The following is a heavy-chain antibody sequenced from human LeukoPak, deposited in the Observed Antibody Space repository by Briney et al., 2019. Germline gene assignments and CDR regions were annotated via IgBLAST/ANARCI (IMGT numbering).Heavy chain of an antibody. J-gene: IGHJ4*02. CDR3: AKAGTAMVTPFDY. V-gene: IGHV1-69*06. CDR1: GGTFSSYA. Sequence: WASVKVSCKASGGTFSSYAISWVRQAPGQGLEWMGGIIPIFGTANYAQKYQGRVTITADKSTSTAYMELSSLRSEDTAVYYCAKAGTAMVTPFDYWGQGTLVTVSS. D-gene: IGHD5-18*01. CDR2: IIPIFGTA.